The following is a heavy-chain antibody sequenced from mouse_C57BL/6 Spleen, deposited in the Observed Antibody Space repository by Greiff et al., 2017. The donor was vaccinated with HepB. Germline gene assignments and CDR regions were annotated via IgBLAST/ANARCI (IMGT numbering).Heavy chain of an antibody. D-gene: IGHD2-2*01. CDR2: IRSKSNNYAT. CDR3: VREWLRLTDYAMDY. J-gene: IGHJ4*01. CDR1: GFSFNTYA. V-gene: IGHV10-1*01. Sequence: EVQLVESGGGLVQPKGSLKLSCAASGFSFNTYAMNWVRQAPGKGLEWVARIRSKSNNYATYYADSVKDRFTISRDDSESMLYLQMNNLKTEDTAMYYCVREWLRLTDYAMDYWGQGTSVTVSS.